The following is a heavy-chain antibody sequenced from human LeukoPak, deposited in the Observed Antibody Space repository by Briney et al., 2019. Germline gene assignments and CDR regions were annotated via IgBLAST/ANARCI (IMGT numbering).Heavy chain of an antibody. Sequence: SETLSLNCTVSGGSIGITTYYWGWIRQPPGKGLEWIGSIYSSGNTYYNPSLKSRVTISIDTSKNHFSLKLKSVTAADTAVYYCARQPPIYSRSPYHWGQGTVVRVFS. CDR3: ARQPPIYSRSPYH. J-gene: IGHJ1*01. CDR2: IYSSGNT. CDR1: GGSIGITTYY. V-gene: IGHV4-39*01. D-gene: IGHD6-13*01.